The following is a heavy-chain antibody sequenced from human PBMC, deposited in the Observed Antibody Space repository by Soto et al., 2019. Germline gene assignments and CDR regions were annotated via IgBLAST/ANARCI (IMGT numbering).Heavy chain of an antibody. CDR2: IYYSGST. D-gene: IGHD3-3*01. CDR3: ASITIFGVVIFPRYYYYGMDV. CDR1: GGSISSSSYY. Sequence: SETLSLTCTVSGGSISSSSYYWGCIRQPPGKGLEWIGSIYYSGSTYYNPSLKSRVTISVDTSKNQFSLKLSSVTAADTAVYYCASITIFGVVIFPRYYYYGMDVWGQGTTVTVSS. J-gene: IGHJ6*02. V-gene: IGHV4-39*01.